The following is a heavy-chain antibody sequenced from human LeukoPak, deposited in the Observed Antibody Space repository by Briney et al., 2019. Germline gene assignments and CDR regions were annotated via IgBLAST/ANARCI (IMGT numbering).Heavy chain of an antibody. V-gene: IGHV4-59*01. CDR1: GGSISSYF. J-gene: IGHJ6*04. D-gene: IGHD2-15*01. CDR3: GRRVEGYCSGGSCYYYSSNMDV. Sequence: SETLSLTCTVSGGSISSYFWSWIRQPPGKGLEWIGYIYYSGSTNYNPSLKSRVTISVDTSKNQFSLKLSSVTAADTAVYYCGRRVEGYCSGGSCYYYSSNMDVWGKGTPVTVSP. CDR2: IYYSGST.